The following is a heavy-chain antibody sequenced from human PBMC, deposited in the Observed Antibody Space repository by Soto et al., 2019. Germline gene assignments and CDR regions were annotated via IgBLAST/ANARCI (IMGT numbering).Heavy chain of an antibody. Sequence: SETLSLTCTVSGGSISSYYWSWIRQPPGKGLEWIGYIYYSGSTNYNPSLKSRVTISVDTSKNQFSLKLSSVTAADTAVYYCARVPKGFVGVTGYYMDVWGKGTTVTVSS. CDR1: GGSISSYY. CDR2: IYYSGST. CDR3: ARVPKGFVGVTGYYMDV. D-gene: IGHD2-21*02. V-gene: IGHV4-59*01. J-gene: IGHJ6*03.